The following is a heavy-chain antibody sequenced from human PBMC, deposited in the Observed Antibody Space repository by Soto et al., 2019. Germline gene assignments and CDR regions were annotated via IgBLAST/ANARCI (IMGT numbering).Heavy chain of an antibody. V-gene: IGHV4-30-4*01. CDR2: IYKSATT. J-gene: IGHJ5*01. CDR1: GDSISNLDYF. Sequence: SETLSLTCSVSGDSISNLDYFWAWIRQPPGQALEYIGYIYKSATTYFNPSFESRVAISVDTSKSQFSLNVTSVTAADTAVYFCARGRYCLTGRCFPNWFDSWGQGALVTVSS. CDR3: ARGRYCLTGRCFPNWFDS. D-gene: IGHD7-27*01.